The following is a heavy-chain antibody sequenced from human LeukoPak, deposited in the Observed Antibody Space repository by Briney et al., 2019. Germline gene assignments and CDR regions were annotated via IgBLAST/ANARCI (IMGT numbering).Heavy chain of an antibody. V-gene: IGHV4-59*12. CDR3: ASAIYNPSDVDY. Sequence: SETLSLTCTVSGASISSYYWSWIRQPPGKGLEWIGDIYYSGSTYYNPSLKSRVTISVDTSKNQFSLKLSSVTAADTAVYYCASAIYNPSDVDYWGQGTLVTVSS. J-gene: IGHJ4*02. CDR2: IYYSGST. D-gene: IGHD5-24*01. CDR1: GASISSYY.